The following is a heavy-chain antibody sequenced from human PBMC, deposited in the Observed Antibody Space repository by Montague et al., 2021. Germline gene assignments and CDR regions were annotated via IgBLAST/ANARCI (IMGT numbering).Heavy chain of an antibody. Sequence: SETLSLTCTVSGDSISSKYFWSWVRQPLGKGLERIGEIYHGTTSYSPSLKGRLTDSMDTSKNQFSLKLSSVTAADTAIYYCAVGSESAWELLHHWGQGILVTVSS. J-gene: IGHJ5*02. V-gene: IGHV4-4*02. D-gene: IGHD1-26*01. CDR1: GDSISSKYF. CDR2: IYHGTT. CDR3: AVGSESAWELLHH.